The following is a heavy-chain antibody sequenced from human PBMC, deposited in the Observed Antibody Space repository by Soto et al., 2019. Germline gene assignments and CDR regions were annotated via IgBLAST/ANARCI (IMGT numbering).Heavy chain of an antibody. J-gene: IGHJ3*02. CDR3: ARELYCSGGSCYDRGAFDI. D-gene: IGHD2-15*01. Sequence: GGSLRLSCAASGFTVSSYWMSWPRQAPGKGLEWVANIKQDGSEKYYVDSVKGRFTISRDNAKNSLYLQMNSLRAEDTAVHYCARELYCSGGSCYDRGAFDIWGQGTMVTVSS. V-gene: IGHV3-7*01. CDR1: GFTVSSYW. CDR2: IKQDGSEK.